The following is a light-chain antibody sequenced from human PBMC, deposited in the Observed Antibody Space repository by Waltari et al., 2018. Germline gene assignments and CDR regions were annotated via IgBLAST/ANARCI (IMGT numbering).Light chain of an antibody. CDR2: WAS. Sequence: RSSQSILFRSTNKNYLSWYQQKPGQPPKLLIYWASIRESGVPDRFSGSGSGSDFTLTISSLQAEDVAVYYCQQYYTAPATFGPGTKVDVK. CDR1: QSILFRSTNKNY. CDR3: QQYYTAPAT. J-gene: IGKJ3*01. V-gene: IGKV4-1*01.